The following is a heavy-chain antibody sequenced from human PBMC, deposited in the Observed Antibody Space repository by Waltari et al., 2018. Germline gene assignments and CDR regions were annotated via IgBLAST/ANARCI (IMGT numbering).Heavy chain of an antibody. CDR2: IYYSGST. Sequence: QVQLQESGPGLVKPSETLSLTCTVSGGSISSYYWSWIRQPPGKGLEWIGYIYYSGSTYYNPSLKSRVTISVDTSKNQFSLKLSSVTAADTAVYYCASIVPGSWFDPWGQGTLVTVSS. V-gene: IGHV4-59*12. J-gene: IGHJ5*02. CDR3: ASIVPGSWFDP. CDR1: GGSISSYY. D-gene: IGHD2-21*01.